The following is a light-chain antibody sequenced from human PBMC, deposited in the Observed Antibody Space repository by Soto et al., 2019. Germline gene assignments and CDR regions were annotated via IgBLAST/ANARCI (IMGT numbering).Light chain of an antibody. CDR2: WAS. CDR3: QQYYTTLS. Sequence: DIVMTQSPDSLAVSLGERATINCKSSQSVLYNSDNKNYLAWYQQKAVQPPKLLIYWASTRDSGVPDRFSGRGSGADFTLTINNLQAEDVAVYYCQQYYTTLSFGGGTKVEIK. J-gene: IGKJ4*01. V-gene: IGKV4-1*01. CDR1: QSVLYNSDNKNY.